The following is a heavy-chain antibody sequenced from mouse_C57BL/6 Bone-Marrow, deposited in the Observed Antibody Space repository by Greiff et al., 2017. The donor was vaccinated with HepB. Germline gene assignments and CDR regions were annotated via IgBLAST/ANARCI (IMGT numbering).Heavy chain of an antibody. J-gene: IGHJ3*01. V-gene: IGHV3-6*01. CDR2: ISYDGSN. Sequence: ESGPGLVKPSQSLSLTCSVTGYSITSGYYWNWIRQFPGNKLEWMGYISYDGSNNYNPSLKNRISITRDTSKNQFFLKLNSVTTEDTATYYCARAPRLLRYPWFAYWGQGTLVTVSA. CDR1: GYSITSGYY. D-gene: IGHD1-1*01. CDR3: ARAPRLLRYPWFAY.